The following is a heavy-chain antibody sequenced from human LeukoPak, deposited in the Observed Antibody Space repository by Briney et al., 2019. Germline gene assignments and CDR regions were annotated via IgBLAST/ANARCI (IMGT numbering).Heavy chain of an antibody. CDR2: IYYSGST. CDR3: ARVGTTELGFDY. CDR1: GGSVRSGSYY. J-gene: IGHJ4*02. D-gene: IGHD4-17*01. Sequence: SETLSLTCTVSGGSVRSGSYYWSWIRQPPGKGLEWIGYIYYSGSTNYNPSLKSRVTISVDTSKNQFSLKLSSVTAADTAVYYCARVGTTELGFDYWGQGTLVTVSS. V-gene: IGHV4-61*01.